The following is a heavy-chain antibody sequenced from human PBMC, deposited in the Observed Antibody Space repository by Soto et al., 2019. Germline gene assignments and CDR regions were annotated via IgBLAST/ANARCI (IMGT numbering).Heavy chain of an antibody. CDR2: MNPTSCNT. CDR1: GYTFTKYD. Sequence: QVQLVQSGAEVKTPGASVKVSCKASGYTFTKYDMNWVRQAPGQGLEWIGWMNPTSCNTGYAQKFQGRLTMTWDTAIGIAHMELSSLRNEDTAVYYCARSDGHTFNWLDSWGQGTLVTVSA. D-gene: IGHD2-2*02. V-gene: IGHV1-8*01. CDR3: ARSDGHTFNWLDS. J-gene: IGHJ5*01.